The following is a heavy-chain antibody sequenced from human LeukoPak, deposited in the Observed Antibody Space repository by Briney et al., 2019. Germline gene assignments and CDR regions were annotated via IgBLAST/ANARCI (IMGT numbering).Heavy chain of an antibody. CDR1: GFTFSSYS. CDR2: ISSSSSYI. CDR3: ARDLEYSSSSNAFDI. Sequence: GGSLRLSCAASGFTFSSYSMNWVSQAPGKGLEWVSSISSSSSYIYYADSVKGRFTISRDNAKNSLYLQMNSLRAEDTAVYYCARDLEYSSSSNAFDIWGQGTMVTVSS. J-gene: IGHJ3*02. D-gene: IGHD6-6*01. V-gene: IGHV3-21*01.